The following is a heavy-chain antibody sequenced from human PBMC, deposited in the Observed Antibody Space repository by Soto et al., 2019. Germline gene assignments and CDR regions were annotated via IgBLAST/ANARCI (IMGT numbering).Heavy chain of an antibody. CDR2: ISYDGSNK. CDR3: ARESQYRSSCPYYYGMDV. V-gene: IGHV3-30-3*01. Sequence: GGSLRLSCAASGFTFSSYAMHWVRQAPGKGLEWVAVISYDGSNKYYADSVKGRFTISRDNSKNTLYLQMNSRRAEDTAVYYCARESQYRSSCPYYYGMDVWGQGTTVTVSS. D-gene: IGHD2-15*01. CDR1: GFTFSSYA. J-gene: IGHJ6*02.